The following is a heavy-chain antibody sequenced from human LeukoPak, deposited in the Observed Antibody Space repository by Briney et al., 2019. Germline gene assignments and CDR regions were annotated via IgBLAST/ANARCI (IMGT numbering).Heavy chain of an antibody. J-gene: IGHJ5*02. CDR1: GFTFTTYA. V-gene: IGHV3-23*01. Sequence: GSLRLSCAASGFTFTTYAMSWVRPAPGKGLEWVSSIGGSGGSTYYADSVKGRFTLSRDNSKNTVYLQMNSLRVEDTAIYYCAKVSDSNWFDPWGQGTLVTVSS. CDR3: AKVSDSNWFDP. CDR2: IGGSGGST.